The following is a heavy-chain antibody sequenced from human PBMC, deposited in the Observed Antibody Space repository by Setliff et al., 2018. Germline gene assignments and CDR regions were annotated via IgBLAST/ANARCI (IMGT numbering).Heavy chain of an antibody. J-gene: IGHJ6*02. CDR2: IIPVFRTA. CDR1: GGTFRTDG. D-gene: IGHD6-13*01. V-gene: IGHV1-69*13. CDR3: ARGNMDVVAAGGKYSGLAF. Sequence: SVKVSCKASGGTFRTDGFSWVRQAPGQGLEWMGKIIPVFRTAKYAQKFQARVAITADESTTTAYMELRSLRSEDTAVYYCARGNMDVVAAGGKYSGLAFWGQGTTVTVSS.